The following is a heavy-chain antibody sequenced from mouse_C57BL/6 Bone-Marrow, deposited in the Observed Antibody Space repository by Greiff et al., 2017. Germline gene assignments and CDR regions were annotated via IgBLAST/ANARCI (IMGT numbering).Heavy chain of an antibody. V-gene: IGHV14-4*01. D-gene: IGHD1-1*01. CDR1: GFNIKDDY. CDR2: IDPENGDT. CDR3: TSITTVAYYAMDY. J-gene: IGHJ4*01. Sequence: VQLQQSGAELVRPGASVKLSCTASGFNIKDDYMHWVKQRPEQGLEWIGWIDPENGDTEYASKFQGKATITADTSSNTAYLQLSSLTSEDTAVYYCTSITTVAYYAMDYWGQGTSVTGSS.